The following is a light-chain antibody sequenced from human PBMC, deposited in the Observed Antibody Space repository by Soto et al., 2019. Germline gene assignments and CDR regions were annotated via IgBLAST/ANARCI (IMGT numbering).Light chain of an antibody. V-gene: IGKV1-39*01. J-gene: IGKJ5*01. Sequence: DIQMTQSPSSLSASVGDRVTISCRASQSISTYLHWYQQKAGKAPKLLIYGASSLQSEVPSRFSGSGSGTDFTLSISDLQPEDFATYYCQQSYSTPQVTFGQGTRLEI. CDR2: GAS. CDR3: QQSYSTPQVT. CDR1: QSISTY.